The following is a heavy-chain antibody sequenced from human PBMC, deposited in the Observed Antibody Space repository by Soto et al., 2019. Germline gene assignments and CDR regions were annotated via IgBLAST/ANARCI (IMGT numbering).Heavy chain of an antibody. V-gene: IGHV3-30-3*01. Sequence: GGSLRLSCAASGFTFSSYAMHWVRQAPGKGLEWVAVISYDGSNKYYADSVKGRFTISRDNSKNTLYLQMNSLRAEDTAVYYCARDGGRQLEGGNYYYYYGMDVWGQGTTVTVS. D-gene: IGHD6-6*01. J-gene: IGHJ6*02. CDR1: GFTFSSYA. CDR2: ISYDGSNK. CDR3: ARDGGRQLEGGNYYYYYGMDV.